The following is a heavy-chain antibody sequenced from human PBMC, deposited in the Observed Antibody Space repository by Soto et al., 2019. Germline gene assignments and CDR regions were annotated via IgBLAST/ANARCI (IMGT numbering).Heavy chain of an antibody. Sequence: GSLRLSCAASGFTFSSYAMSWVRQAPGKGLEWVSAISGSGGSTYSADSVKGRFTISRDNSKNTLYLQMSSLRAEDTAVYYCAEDLGVRGVIWYYYYGMDVWGQGTTGTVAS. D-gene: IGHD3-10*01. CDR2: ISGSGGST. CDR3: AEDLGVRGVIWYYYYGMDV. V-gene: IGHV3-23*01. CDR1: GFTFSSYA. J-gene: IGHJ6*02.